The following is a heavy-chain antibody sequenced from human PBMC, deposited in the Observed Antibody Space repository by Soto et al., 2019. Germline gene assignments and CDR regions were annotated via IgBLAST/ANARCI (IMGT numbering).Heavy chain of an antibody. CDR3: ARGGAVVVPALGYSSSWPQDY. CDR2: ISAYNGNT. Sequence: DSVKVSCKASGYTFTSYGISWVRQAPGQGLEWMGWISAYNGNTNYAQKLQGRVTMTTDTSTSTAYMELRSLRSDDTAVYYCARGGAVVVPALGYSSSWPQDYWGQGTLVTVSS. CDR1: GYTFTSYG. D-gene: IGHD6-13*01. J-gene: IGHJ4*02. V-gene: IGHV1-18*04.